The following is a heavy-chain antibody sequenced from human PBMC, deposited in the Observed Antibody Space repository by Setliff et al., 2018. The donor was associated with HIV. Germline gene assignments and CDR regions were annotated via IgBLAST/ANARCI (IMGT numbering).Heavy chain of an antibody. CDR1: GFTFINAW. Sequence: GGSLRLSCAGSGFTFINAWMSWVRQAPGKGLEWVSVVSGSGDNAFYADSVKGRFTISRDNAKNTLYLQMNSLTAEDTAVYYCAIIRVNGSPYWGQGTPVTVSS. CDR3: AIIRVNGSPY. CDR2: VSGSGDNA. V-gene: IGHV3-23*01. J-gene: IGHJ4*02. D-gene: IGHD3-10*01.